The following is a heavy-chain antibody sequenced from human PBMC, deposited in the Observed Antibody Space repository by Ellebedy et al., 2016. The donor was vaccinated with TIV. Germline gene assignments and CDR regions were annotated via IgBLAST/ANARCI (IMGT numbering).Heavy chain of an antibody. CDR1: GYSFTGYY. D-gene: IGHD4-11*01. CDR2: INPDNGVT. CDR3: VRDRTNPVTGDY. V-gene: IGHV1-2*02. J-gene: IGHJ4*02. Sequence: AASVTVSCKTSGYSFTGYYIHWVRQAPGQGPEWVGWINPDNGVTVYEQKLQGRVTITGDTSISTVYMELSSLRSDDTAIYYCVRDRTNPVTGDYWGQGTLVFVSS.